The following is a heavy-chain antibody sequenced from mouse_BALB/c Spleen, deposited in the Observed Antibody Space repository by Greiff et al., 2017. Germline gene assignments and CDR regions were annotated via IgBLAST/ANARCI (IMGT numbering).Heavy chain of an antibody. J-gene: IGHJ4*01. CDR1: GFTFSSYG. Sequence: EVQLVESGGGLVQPGGSLKLSCAASGFTFSSYGMSWVRQTPDSVKGRFTISRDNAKNTLYLQMSSLKSEDTAMYYCAKRANYGNRASIFYAMDYWGQGTSVTVSS. CDR3: AKRANYGNRASIFYAMDY. V-gene: IGHV5-6-3*01. D-gene: IGHD2-1*01.